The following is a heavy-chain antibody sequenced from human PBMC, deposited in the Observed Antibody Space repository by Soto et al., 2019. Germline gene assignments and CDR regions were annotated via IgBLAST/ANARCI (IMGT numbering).Heavy chain of an antibody. Sequence: EVQLVESGGGLVQPGESLKLSCAASGFTLSGSAVHWVRQASGKGLEWVGRIRSKTHSYATEYIASVKGRFTMARDDSNHTAYLQMNALNTDDTTVYYCTRSGGSESVGYWCQGTRVTVSS. J-gene: IGHJ4*02. CDR2: IRSKTHSYAT. CDR1: GFTLSGSA. CDR3: TRSGGSESVGY. V-gene: IGHV3-73*02. D-gene: IGHD1-26*01.